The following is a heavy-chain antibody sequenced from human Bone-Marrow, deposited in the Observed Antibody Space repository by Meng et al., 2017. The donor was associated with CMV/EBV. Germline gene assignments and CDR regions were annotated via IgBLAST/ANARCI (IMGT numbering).Heavy chain of an antibody. Sequence: GESLKISCAASGFTFSSYAMHWVRQVPGKGLEWVAVISYDGSNKYYADSVKGRFTISRDNSKNTLYLQMNSLRAEDRAVYYCAKVQRELLWFGELLLIGMDVWGQGTTVTVSS. V-gene: IGHV3-30*04. CDR2: ISYDGSNK. J-gene: IGHJ6*02. CDR3: AKVQRELLWFGELLLIGMDV. D-gene: IGHD3-10*01. CDR1: GFTFSSYA.